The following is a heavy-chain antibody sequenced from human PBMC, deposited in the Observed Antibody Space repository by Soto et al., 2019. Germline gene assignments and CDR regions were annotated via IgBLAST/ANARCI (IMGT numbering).Heavy chain of an antibody. CDR1: GYTFSNYG. J-gene: IGHJ5*02. CDR2: ISLYSDGT. CDR3: ARVVPGAEPWLGP. D-gene: IGHD2-2*01. V-gene: IGHV1-18*01. Sequence: ASVKVSCKTSGYTFSNYGITWVRQAPGQPLEWLGWISLYSDGTNHAQKFQGRVSMTTDTSTTTAYMELRSLRSDDTAVYYCARVVPGAEPWLGPWGQGPLVTVSS.